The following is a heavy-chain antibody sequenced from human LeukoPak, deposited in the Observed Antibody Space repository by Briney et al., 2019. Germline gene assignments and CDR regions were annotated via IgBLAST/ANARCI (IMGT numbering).Heavy chain of an antibody. V-gene: IGHV5-51*01. CDR1: GYSFTSYW. CDR3: ARHEFVVVPAAMGWFDP. Sequence: GESLKISCKGSGYSFTSYWIGWVRQMPGKGLEWMGIIYPGDSDTRYSPSFQGQVTISADKSISTAYLQWSSLKASDTAMYYCARHEFVVVPAAMGWFDPWGQGTLVTVSS. CDR2: IYPGDSDT. J-gene: IGHJ5*02. D-gene: IGHD2-2*01.